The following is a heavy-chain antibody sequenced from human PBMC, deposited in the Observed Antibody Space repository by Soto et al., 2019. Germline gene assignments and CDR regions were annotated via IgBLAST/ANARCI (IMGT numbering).Heavy chain of an antibody. CDR1: GGSFSGYY. Sequence: QVQLQQWGAGLLKPSETLSLTCAVYGGSFSGYYWSWIRQPPGKGLEWIGEINHSGSTNYNPSLKSRVTISVDTSKNQFSLKLSSVTAADTAVYYCAREKQQLVRRRDWFEPWGQGTLVTVSS. CDR2: INHSGST. J-gene: IGHJ5*02. D-gene: IGHD6-13*01. V-gene: IGHV4-34*01. CDR3: AREKQQLVRRRDWFEP.